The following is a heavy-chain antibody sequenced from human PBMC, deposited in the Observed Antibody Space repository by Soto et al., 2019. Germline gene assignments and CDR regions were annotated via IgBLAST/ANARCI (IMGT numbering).Heavy chain of an antibody. D-gene: IGHD3-22*01. Sequence: GESLKISCKGSGYSFTSYWIGWVRQMPGKGLEWMGIIYPGDSDTRYSPSFQGQVTISADKSISTAYLQWSSLKASDTAMYYCARASYYYDSSGYYYDDAFDYWGQGTLVTGSS. CDR1: GYSFTSYW. J-gene: IGHJ4*02. V-gene: IGHV5-51*01. CDR2: IYPGDSDT. CDR3: ARASYYYDSSGYYYDDAFDY.